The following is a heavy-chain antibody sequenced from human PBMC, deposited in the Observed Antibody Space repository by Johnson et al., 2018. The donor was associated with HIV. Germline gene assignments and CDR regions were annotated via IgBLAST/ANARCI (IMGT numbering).Heavy chain of an antibody. CDR3: AKELLYGSGSPDAFDI. V-gene: IGHV3-9*01. D-gene: IGHD3-10*01. CDR1: GFTFGDYA. Sequence: VQLVESGGGLVQPGRSLRLSCAASGFTFGDYAMHWVRQGPGKGLEWVSSISWNSDSIGYADSVKGRFTISRDNAKNSLYLQMNSLRAEDTALYYCAKELLYGSGSPDAFDIWGQGTMVTVSS. J-gene: IGHJ3*02. CDR2: ISWNSDSI.